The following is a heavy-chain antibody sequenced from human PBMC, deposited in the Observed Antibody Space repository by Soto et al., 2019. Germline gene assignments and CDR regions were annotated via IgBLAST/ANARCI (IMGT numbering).Heavy chain of an antibody. CDR3: ARSYDYGAKFYQVAFDI. V-gene: IGHV4-59*01. D-gene: IGHD4-17*01. CDR2: IYYSGST. Sequence: SGTLCITCTISVGSISIYYWSWIRQPPGKGLDWIGYIYYSGSTNYNPSLKSRVTISVDTSKNQFSLKLRSVTAADTAAYYCARSYDYGAKFYQVAFDIWGQGTMVTVSS. CDR1: VGSISIYY. J-gene: IGHJ3*02.